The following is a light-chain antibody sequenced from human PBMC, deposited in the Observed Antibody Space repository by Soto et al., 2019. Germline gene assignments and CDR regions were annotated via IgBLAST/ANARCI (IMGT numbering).Light chain of an antibody. CDR2: DAS. CDR3: QQYGCSLT. CDR1: QSISSNS. J-gene: IGKJ4*01. Sequence: EIVLTQSPATLSLSPGERATLSCGASQSISSNSLAWYQQQPGLAPRLLIYDASSRATGIPDRISGSGSATVFTTTISRLEAEYFVYYYCQQYGCSLTFGGGTKVEIK. V-gene: IGKV3D-20*01.